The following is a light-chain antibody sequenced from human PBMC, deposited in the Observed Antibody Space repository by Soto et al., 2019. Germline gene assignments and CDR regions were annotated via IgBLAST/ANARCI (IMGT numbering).Light chain of an antibody. V-gene: IGLV2-14*01. J-gene: IGLJ1*01. CDR3: SSYTTSAPYV. Sequence: QSVLTQPASVSGSPGQSITVSCTGTSSDVGGHNYVSWFQHHPGRAPKLIIYEVTIRPSGVSNRFSGSKSGNTASLTISGLQAEDEADYYCSSYTTSAPYVFGSGTKLTVL. CDR1: SSDVGGHNY. CDR2: EVT.